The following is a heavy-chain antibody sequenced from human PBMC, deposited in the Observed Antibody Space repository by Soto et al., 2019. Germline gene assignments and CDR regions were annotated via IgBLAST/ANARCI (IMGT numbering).Heavy chain of an antibody. D-gene: IGHD2-15*01. CDR3: ASQGGYCSGAGCYFY. J-gene: IGHJ4*02. CDR2: IYHSGST. CDR1: GVSISSSNW. Sequence: SETLSLTCADSGVSISSSNWWSWVRQPPGKGLEWIGEIYHSGSTNYNPSLKSRVTISVDKSKNRFSLNLSSVTAADTAFYYCASQGGYCSGAGCYFYCGQGTLVTVSS. V-gene: IGHV4-4*02.